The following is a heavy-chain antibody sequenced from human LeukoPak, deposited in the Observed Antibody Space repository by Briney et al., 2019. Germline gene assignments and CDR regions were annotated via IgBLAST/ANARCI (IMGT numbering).Heavy chain of an antibody. J-gene: IGHJ4*02. D-gene: IGHD2-2*01. CDR3: AKTGGCSSTSCFRYPFYFDY. V-gene: IGHV3-23*01. CDR1: GFTFSSYA. CDR2: ISGSGGST. Sequence: GGSLRLSCAASGFTFSSYAMSWVRQAPGKGLEWVSGISGSGGSTYYADSVKGRFTISRDNSKSTLYLQMNSLRDEDTAVYYCAKTGGCSSTSCFRYPFYFDYWGQGTLVTVSS.